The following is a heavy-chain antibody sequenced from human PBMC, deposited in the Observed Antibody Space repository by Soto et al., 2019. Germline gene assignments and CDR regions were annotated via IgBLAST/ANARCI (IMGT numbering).Heavy chain of an antibody. J-gene: IGHJ5*02. CDR1: GFTFGDYA. CDR3: TRTYDFWSGYEKQSSWFDP. V-gene: IGHV3-49*03. Sequence: GGSLRLSCTASGFTFGDYAMSLFRQAPGKGLEWVGFIRSKAYGGTTEYAASVKGRFTISRDDSKSIAYLQMNSLKTEDTAVYYCTRTYDFWSGYEKQSSWFDPWGQGTLVTVSS. CDR2: IRSKAYGGTT. D-gene: IGHD3-3*01.